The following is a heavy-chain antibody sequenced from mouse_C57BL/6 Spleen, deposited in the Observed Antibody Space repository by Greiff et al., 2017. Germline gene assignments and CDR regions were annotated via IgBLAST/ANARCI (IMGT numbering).Heavy chain of an antibody. V-gene: IGHV7-3*01. D-gene: IGHD1-1*01. Sequence: DVHLVESGGGLVQPGGSLSLSCAASGFTFTDYYMSWVRQPPGKALEWLGFIRNKANGYTTEYSASVKGRFTISRDNSQSILYLQMNALRAEDSATYYCARFPHYYGSSHYLDYWGQGTTLTVSS. CDR1: GFTFTDYY. J-gene: IGHJ2*01. CDR2: IRNKANGYTT. CDR3: ARFPHYYGSSHYLDY.